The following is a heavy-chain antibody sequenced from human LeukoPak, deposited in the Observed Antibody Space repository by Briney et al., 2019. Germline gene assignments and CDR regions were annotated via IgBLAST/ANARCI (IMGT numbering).Heavy chain of an antibody. CDR3: AKHRVTDEYYFDY. D-gene: IGHD2-21*02. V-gene: IGHV3-23*01. CDR2: ISGGGGST. J-gene: IGHJ4*02. Sequence: PGWSLRLSCAASGFTFSSYAMSWVRQAPGKGLKWVSTISGGGGSTNYADSVKGRFTISRDNSKNTLYLQMNSLGAEDTAVYYCAKHRVTDEYYFDYWGQGTLVTVSS. CDR1: GFTFSSYA.